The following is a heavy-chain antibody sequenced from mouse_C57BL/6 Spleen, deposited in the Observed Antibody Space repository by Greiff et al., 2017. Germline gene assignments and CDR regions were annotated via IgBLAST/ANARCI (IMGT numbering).Heavy chain of an antibody. Sequence: QVQLKQPGAELVMPGASVKLSCKASGYTFTSYWMHWVKQRPGQGLDWIGEIDPSDSYTNYNQKFKGKSTLTVDKSSSTAYMQLSSLTSEDSAVYYCARKVYSNYDAMDYWGQGTSVTVSS. CDR1: GYTFTSYW. D-gene: IGHD2-5*01. CDR3: ARKVYSNYDAMDY. J-gene: IGHJ4*01. CDR2: IDPSDSYT. V-gene: IGHV1-69*01.